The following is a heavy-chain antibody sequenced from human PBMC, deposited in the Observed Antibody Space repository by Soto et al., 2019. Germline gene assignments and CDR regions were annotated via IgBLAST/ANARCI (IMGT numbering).Heavy chain of an antibody. CDR1: GFTFSGSA. V-gene: IGHV3-73*02. D-gene: IGHD3-16*02. J-gene: IGHJ4*02. CDR2: IRSKANSYAT. CDR3: TRTDDYVSGSYRL. Sequence: EVQLVESGGGLVQPGGSLKLSCAASGFTFSGSAMHWVRQASGKGLEWVGRIRSKANSYATAYDASVKGRFTISRDDSKNTAYLQMNSLKTEDTAVYYCTRTDDYVSGSYRLWGQGTLVTVSS.